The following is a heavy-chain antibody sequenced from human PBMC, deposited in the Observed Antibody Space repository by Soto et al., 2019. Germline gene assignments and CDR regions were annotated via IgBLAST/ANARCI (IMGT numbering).Heavy chain of an antibody. CDR1: GFTFSSYA. CDR2: IGGGGGGA. J-gene: IGHJ4*02. CDR3: AKTAEAVAGTVYGY. D-gene: IGHD6-19*01. Sequence: GGSLRLSCAASGFTFSSYAMGWVRQAPGKGLEWVSAIGGGGGGAYYADSVKGRFTVSRDNSKNTLFLQMDSLSAEDTAVYFCAKTAEAVAGTVYGYWGQGXLVTVSS. V-gene: IGHV3-23*01.